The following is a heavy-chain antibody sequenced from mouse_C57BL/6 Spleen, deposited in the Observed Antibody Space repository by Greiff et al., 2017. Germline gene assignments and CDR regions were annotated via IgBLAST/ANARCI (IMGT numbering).Heavy chain of an antibody. CDR3: AREGTYYSNFYAMDY. J-gene: IGHJ4*01. Sequence: EVKVVESEGGLVQPGSSMKLSCTASGFTFSDYYMAWVRPVPEKGLEWVANIKYDGSSTYYLDSLKSRFIISRDNAKNILYLQMSSLKSEDTATYYCAREGTYYSNFYAMDYWGQGTSVTVSS. CDR1: GFTFSDYY. D-gene: IGHD2-5*01. V-gene: IGHV5-16*01. CDR2: IKYDGSST.